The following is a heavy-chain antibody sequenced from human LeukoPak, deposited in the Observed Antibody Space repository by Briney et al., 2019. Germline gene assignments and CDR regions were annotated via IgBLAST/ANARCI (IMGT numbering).Heavy chain of an antibody. V-gene: IGHV1-3*01. CDR3: ARDLVSSRATGPWGY. Sequence: ASVKVSCKASGYTFTSYAMHWVRQAPGQRLEWMGWINAGNGNTKYSQKFQGRVTITRDTSASTAYMELSSLRSEDTAVYYCARDLVSSRATGPWGYWGQGTLVTLSS. CDR1: GYTFTSYA. D-gene: IGHD6-13*01. CDR2: INAGNGNT. J-gene: IGHJ4*02.